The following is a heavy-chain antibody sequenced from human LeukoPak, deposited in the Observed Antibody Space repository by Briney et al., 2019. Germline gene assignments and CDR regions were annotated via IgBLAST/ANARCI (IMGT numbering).Heavy chain of an antibody. D-gene: IGHD3-10*01. V-gene: IGHV3-9*01. Sequence: PGRSLRLSCAASGFTFDDYAMHWVRHAPGKGLEWVSGISWNSGSIGYTDSVKSRFTISRDNAKNSLYLQMNSLRAEATALYYCAKDIGRDGSEGFDYWGQGTLVTVSS. CDR3: AKDIGRDGSEGFDY. J-gene: IGHJ4*02. CDR1: GFTFDDYA. CDR2: ISWNSGSI.